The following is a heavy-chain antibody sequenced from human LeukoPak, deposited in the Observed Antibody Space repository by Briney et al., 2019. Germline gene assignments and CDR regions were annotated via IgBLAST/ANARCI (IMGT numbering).Heavy chain of an antibody. CDR3: ARGRDIVVVPAAPAHNYYMDV. CDR2: INHSGST. Sequence: SETLSLTCAVYGGSFSGYYWSWIRQPPGKGLEWIGEINHSGSTNYNPSLKSPVTISIDTSKTQFSLKLSSVTAADTAVYYCARGRDIVVVPAAPAHNYYMDVWGKGTTVTVSS. CDR1: GGSFSGYY. V-gene: IGHV4-34*01. D-gene: IGHD2-2*01. J-gene: IGHJ6*03.